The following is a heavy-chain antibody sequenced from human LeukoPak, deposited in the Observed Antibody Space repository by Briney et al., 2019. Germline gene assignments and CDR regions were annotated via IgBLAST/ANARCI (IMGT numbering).Heavy chain of an antibody. CDR2: VNRDGSET. CDR1: GFALSSHW. Sequence: GGSLRLSYAASGFALSSHWMTWVRQGPGRGPEWVANVNRDGSETYYLDSVKGRFTISKDNAKNSLYLQMNSLRAEDTALYHCARNNGMDVWGQGTTVIVSS. J-gene: IGHJ6*02. V-gene: IGHV3-7*03. CDR3: ARNNGMDV.